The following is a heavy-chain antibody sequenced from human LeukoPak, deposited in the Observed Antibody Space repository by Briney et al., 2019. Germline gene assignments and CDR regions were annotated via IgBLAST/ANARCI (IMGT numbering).Heavy chain of an antibody. V-gene: IGHV1-69*13. CDR2: IIPIFGTA. J-gene: IGHJ4*02. Sequence: SVKVSCKASGGTFISYAISWVRQAPGQGLEWMGGIIPIFGTANYAQKFQGRVTITADESTSTAYMELSSLRSEDTAVYYCARDRTAMVTGQSKREKFDYWGQGTLVTVSS. CDR3: ARDRTAMVTGQSKREKFDY. D-gene: IGHD5-18*01. CDR1: GGTFISYA.